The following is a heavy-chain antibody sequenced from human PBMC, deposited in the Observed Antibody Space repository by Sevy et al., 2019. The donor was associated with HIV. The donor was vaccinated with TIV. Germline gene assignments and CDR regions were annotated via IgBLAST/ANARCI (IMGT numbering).Heavy chain of an antibody. CDR2: ISGSGGST. D-gene: IGHD6-19*01. V-gene: IGHV3-23*01. J-gene: IGHJ6*02. Sequence: GESLKISCAASGFTFSSYAMSWVRQAPGKGLEWVSAISGSGGSTYYADSVKGRFTISRDNSKNTLYLQMNSLRAEDTDVYYCAKDGSSGWYEVSGPYYYYGMDVWGQGTTVTVSS. CDR1: GFTFSSYA. CDR3: AKDGSSGWYEVSGPYYYYGMDV.